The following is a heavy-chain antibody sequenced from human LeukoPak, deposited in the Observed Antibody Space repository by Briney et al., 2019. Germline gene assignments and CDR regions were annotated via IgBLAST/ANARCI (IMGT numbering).Heavy chain of an antibody. CDR2: IKQDGSEK. CDR3: ARSRTDY. Sequence: GGSLRLSCAASGFTFSSYWTSWVRQAPGKGLEWVANIKQDGSEKYYVDSVKGRFTISRDNAKNSLYLQMNSLRAEDTAVYYCARSRTDYWGQGTLVTVSS. D-gene: IGHD6-6*01. V-gene: IGHV3-7*01. CDR1: GFTFSSYW. J-gene: IGHJ4*02.